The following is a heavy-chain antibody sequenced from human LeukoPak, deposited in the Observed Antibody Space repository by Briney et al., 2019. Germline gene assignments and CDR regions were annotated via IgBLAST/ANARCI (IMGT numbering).Heavy chain of an antibody. CDR3: ARGSSGAMAFNWFDP. V-gene: IGHV1-2*04. J-gene: IGHJ5*02. CDR2: INPNSGGT. Sequence: GASVKVSCKASGYTFTGYCMHWVRQAPGQGLEWMGWINPNSGGTNYAQKFQGWVTMTRDTSISTAYMELSRLRSDDTAVYYCARGSSGAMAFNWFDPWGQGTLVTVSS. D-gene: IGHD1-26*01. CDR1: GYTFTGYC.